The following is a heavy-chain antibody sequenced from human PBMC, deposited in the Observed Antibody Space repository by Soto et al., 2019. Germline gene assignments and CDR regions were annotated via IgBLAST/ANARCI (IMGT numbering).Heavy chain of an antibody. CDR2: IDPSDSYT. V-gene: IGHV5-10-1*01. Sequence: GASLKISCNGSGYSFTSYWINWVRQMPGKGLEWMGRIDPSDSYTNYSPSFEGHVTISADKSLSTAYLQWSSLKASDTAMYFCAREDSPYSSSWYGFTKYYGLHVWGQGTKVTVYS. J-gene: IGHJ6*02. CDR1: GYSFTSYW. D-gene: IGHD6-13*01. CDR3: AREDSPYSSSWYGFTKYYGLHV.